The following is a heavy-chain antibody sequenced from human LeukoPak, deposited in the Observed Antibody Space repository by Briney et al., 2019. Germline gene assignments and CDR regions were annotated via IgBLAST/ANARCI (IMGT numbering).Heavy chain of an antibody. Sequence: PSQTLSLTCTVSGGSISSGDYYWSWIRQPPGKGLEWIGYIYYSGSTYYNPSLKSRVTISVDTSKNQFSLKLSSVTAADTAVYYCARVRTYYDFWSGYSYNWFDPWGQGTLATVSS. CDR2: IYYSGST. J-gene: IGHJ5*02. D-gene: IGHD3-3*01. V-gene: IGHV4-30-4*01. CDR3: ARVRTYYDFWSGYSYNWFDP. CDR1: GGSISSGDYY.